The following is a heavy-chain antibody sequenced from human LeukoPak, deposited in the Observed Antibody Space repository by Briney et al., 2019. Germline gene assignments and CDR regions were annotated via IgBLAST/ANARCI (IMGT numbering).Heavy chain of an antibody. CDR1: GGSISSGGYY. CDR3: ARDKIQYCSGGSCYSGDSNWFDP. J-gene: IGHJ5*02. D-gene: IGHD2-15*01. CDR2: IYYSGST. Sequence: SETLSLTCTVSGGSISSGGYYWSWIRQHPGKGLEWIGYIYYSGSTYYNPSLKSRVTISVDTSKNQFSLKLSSVTAADTAVYYCARDKIQYCSGGSCYSGDSNWFDPWGQGTLVTVSS. V-gene: IGHV4-31*03.